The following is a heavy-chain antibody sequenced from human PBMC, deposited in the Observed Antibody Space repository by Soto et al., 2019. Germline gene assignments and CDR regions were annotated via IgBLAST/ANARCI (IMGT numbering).Heavy chain of an antibody. CDR1: GGSISSYY. Sequence: SETLSLTCTVSGGSISSYYWSWIRQPPGKGLEWIGYIYYSGSTNYNPSLKSRVTISVDTSKNQFSLKLSSVTAADTAVYYCAREANCSGGSCYPFRGAFDIWGQGTMVTVSS. D-gene: IGHD2-15*01. CDR3: AREANCSGGSCYPFRGAFDI. CDR2: IYYSGST. J-gene: IGHJ3*02. V-gene: IGHV4-59*01.